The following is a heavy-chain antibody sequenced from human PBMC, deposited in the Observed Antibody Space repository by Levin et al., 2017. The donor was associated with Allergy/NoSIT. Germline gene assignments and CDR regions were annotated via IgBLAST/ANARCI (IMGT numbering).Heavy chain of an antibody. D-gene: IGHD2-2*01. V-gene: IGHV3-33*01. CDR2: IWYDGSKK. J-gene: IGHJ4*02. CDR1: GFTFSDYG. Sequence: HPGGSLRLSCAASGFTFSDYGMQWVRQTPGKGLEWVAFIWYDGSKKFYADSVKGRFTISRDDSDNRLDLQMDSLRTEDTAMYYCVRDLIRFNNAWYAGDYWGQGTLVTVSS. CDR3: VRDLIRFNNAWYAGDY.